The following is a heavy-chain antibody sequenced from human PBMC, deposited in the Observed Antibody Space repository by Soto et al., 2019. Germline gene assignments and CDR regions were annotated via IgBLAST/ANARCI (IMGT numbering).Heavy chain of an antibody. CDR2: IYHSGAT. J-gene: IGHJ4*02. D-gene: IGHD3-10*01. Sequence: QVQLQESGPGLVKPAQTLSLTCTVSGGSISSGDDYWSWIRQPPGKGLEWIGYIYHSGATYYNPSLKSRVTISVDRPKNQFSLKLNSVTAADTAVYYCAGVRGDVAFDYWGQGTLVTVSS. V-gene: IGHV4-30-4*01. CDR1: GGSISSGDDY. CDR3: AGVRGDVAFDY.